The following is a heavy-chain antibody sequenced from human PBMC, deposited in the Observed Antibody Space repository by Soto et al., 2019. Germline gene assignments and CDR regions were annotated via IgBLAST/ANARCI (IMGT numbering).Heavy chain of an antibody. CDR3: ARDRSNTWSFDH. D-gene: IGHD2-2*01. V-gene: IGHV3-30*03. Sequence: QVQLVESGGDVVQPGRSLRLSCAASGFTFNNFGMHWVRQAPGKGLEWVALIYSDGSNKYYADSVKGRFTISRDNSKNTLYLQVDSLRADDTAVYYCARDRSNTWSFDHWGQGTLVTVSS. CDR1: GFTFNNFG. J-gene: IGHJ4*02. CDR2: IYSDGSNK.